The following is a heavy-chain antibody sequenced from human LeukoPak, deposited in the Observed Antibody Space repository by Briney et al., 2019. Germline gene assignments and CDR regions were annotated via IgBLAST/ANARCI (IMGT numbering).Heavy chain of an antibody. Sequence: ASVKVSCKVSGYTLTGYYLHGVRQAPGQGLEWMGWINPNSGGTDSAQKFQGRVTMTRDTSMNTAYMELSSLRSDDTAVYYCARHPIYYDSSGYYSAPDYWGQGTLVTVSS. CDR3: ARHPIYYDSSGYYSAPDY. CDR2: INPNSGGT. D-gene: IGHD3-22*01. J-gene: IGHJ4*02. V-gene: IGHV1-2*02. CDR1: GYTLTGYY.